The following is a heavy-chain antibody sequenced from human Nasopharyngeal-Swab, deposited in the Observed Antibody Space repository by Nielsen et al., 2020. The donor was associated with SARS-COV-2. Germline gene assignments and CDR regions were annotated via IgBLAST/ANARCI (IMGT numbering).Heavy chain of an antibody. CDR2: ISHAGTT. V-gene: IGHV4-34*04. D-gene: IGHD3-10*01. J-gene: IGHJ4*02. CDR3: AATDYDSGSYGVTLDY. Sequence: SETLSPTCAVSGGSFRGYYWSWIRQPPGQGLQWIGEISHAGTTNHNPSLKSRATISVDTSKKQFSLRLSSVTAADTAVYYCAATDYDSGSYGVTLDYWGQGTLVTVSS. CDR1: GGSFRGYY.